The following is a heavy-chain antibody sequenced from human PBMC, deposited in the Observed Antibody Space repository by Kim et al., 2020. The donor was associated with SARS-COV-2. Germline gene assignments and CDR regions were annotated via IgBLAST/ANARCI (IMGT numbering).Heavy chain of an antibody. V-gene: IGHV3-30*18. CDR1: GFTFSSYG. CDR3: AKDSRLDVPRAYDYIWGSYRHNIRANYYYYMDV. Sequence: GGSLRLSCAASGFTFSSYGMHWVRQAPGKGLEWVAVISYDGSNKYYADSVKGRFTISRDNSKNTLYLQMNSLRAEDTAVYYCAKDSRLDVPRAYDYIWGSYRHNIRANYYYYMDVWGKGTTGTVSS. CDR2: ISYDGSNK. J-gene: IGHJ6*03. D-gene: IGHD3-16*02.